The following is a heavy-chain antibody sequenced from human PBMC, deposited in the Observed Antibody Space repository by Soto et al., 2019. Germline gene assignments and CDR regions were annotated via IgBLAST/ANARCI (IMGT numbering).Heavy chain of an antibody. CDR2: TRNKANRYTT. V-gene: IGHV3-72*01. J-gene: IGHJ6*02. Sequence: PGGSLRLSCAASGFTFSDHYMDWVRQAPGKGLEWVARTRNKANRYTTEYAASVKGRFTISRDDSKNSPYLQMNSLKTEDTAVYYCATALYYYDSRGNKYPRYGMDVWGQGTTVTVSS. CDR3: ATALYYYDSRGNKYPRYGMDV. D-gene: IGHD3-22*01. CDR1: GFTFSDHY.